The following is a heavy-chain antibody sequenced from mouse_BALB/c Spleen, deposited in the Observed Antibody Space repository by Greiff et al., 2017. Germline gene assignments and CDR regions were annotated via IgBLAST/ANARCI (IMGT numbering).Heavy chain of an antibody. CDR3: ASSRGNPWFAY. CDR1: GFNIKDTY. Sequence: VQLQQSGAELVKPGASVKLSCTASGFNIKDTYMHWVKQRPEQGLEWIGRIDPANGKTKYDPKFQGKATITADTSSNTAYLQLSSLTSEDTAVYYCASSRGNPWFAYWGQGTLVTVSA. CDR2: IDPANGKT. J-gene: IGHJ3*01. D-gene: IGHD2-1*01. V-gene: IGHV14-3*02.